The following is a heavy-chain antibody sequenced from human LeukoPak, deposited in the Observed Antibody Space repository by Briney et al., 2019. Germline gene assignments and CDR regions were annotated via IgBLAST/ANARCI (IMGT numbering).Heavy chain of an antibody. CDR1: GGTFSSYA. CDR2: IIPIFGTA. J-gene: IGHJ4*02. CDR3: ARARSHNNYDFWSGYSTFDY. D-gene: IGHD3-3*01. V-gene: IGHV1-69*13. Sequence: SVTVSCKASGGTFSSYAISWVRQAPGQGLEWMGGIIPIFGTANYAQEFQGRVTITADESTSTAYMELSSLRSEDTAVYYCARARSHNNYDFWSGYSTFDYWGQGTLVTVSS.